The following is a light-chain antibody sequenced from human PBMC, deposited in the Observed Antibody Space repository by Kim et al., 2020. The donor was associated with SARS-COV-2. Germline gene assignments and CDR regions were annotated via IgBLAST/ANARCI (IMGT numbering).Light chain of an antibody. Sequence: QSALTQPRSVSGSPGQSVTISCTGTSSDVGGYRYVSWYQQHPGKAPKVMIYEVTKRPSGVPDRFSGSKSGNAASLTISGLQAEDEADYYCCSYAGNYDYVFGSGTKVTVL. CDR2: EVT. V-gene: IGLV2-11*01. CDR1: SSDVGGYRY. CDR3: CSYAGNYDYV. J-gene: IGLJ1*01.